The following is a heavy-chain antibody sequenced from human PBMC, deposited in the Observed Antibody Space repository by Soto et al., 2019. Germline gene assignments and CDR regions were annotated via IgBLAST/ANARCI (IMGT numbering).Heavy chain of an antibody. CDR1: GGSLSSYY. Sequence: QVQLQESGPGLVKPSETLSLTSTVSGGSLSSYYWSWIRQPPGKELEWIAHIYYSGSTDYNPSLKSRVTISVDTSKNQFSLKLNSVTAADAAVYYCARYGSASIQGWFDPWGQGTLVTVSS. J-gene: IGHJ5*02. CDR2: IYYSGST. CDR3: ARYGSASIQGWFDP. V-gene: IGHV4-59*01. D-gene: IGHD3-10*01.